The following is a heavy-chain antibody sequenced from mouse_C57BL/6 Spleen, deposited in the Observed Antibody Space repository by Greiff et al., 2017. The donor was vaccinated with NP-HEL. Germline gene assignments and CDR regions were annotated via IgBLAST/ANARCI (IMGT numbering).Heavy chain of an antibody. J-gene: IGHJ1*03. CDR1: GYTFTSYW. D-gene: IGHD1-1*01. Sequence: QVQLQQPGTELVKPGASVKLSCKASGYTFTSYWMHWVKQRPGQGLEWIGNINPSNGGTNYNEKFKSKATLTVDKSSSTAYMQLSSLTSEDSAVYYCARGGKYGSSYSWYFDVWGTGTTVTVSS. CDR3: ARGGKYGSSYSWYFDV. CDR2: INPSNGGT. V-gene: IGHV1-53*01.